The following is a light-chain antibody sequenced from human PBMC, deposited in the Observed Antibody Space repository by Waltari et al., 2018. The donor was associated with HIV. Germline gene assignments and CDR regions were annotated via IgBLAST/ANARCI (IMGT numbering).Light chain of an antibody. V-gene: IGKV3-15*01. CDR2: GAS. Sequence: EIVMTQSPATLSVSPGERDTLSCRASQSVNNKLAWYQQKPGQAPRLLIYGASTRATGIPARFSGSGSVTEFTLTISSLQSEDFAVYYCQQYHNWPPITFGQGTRLE. CDR3: QQYHNWPPIT. CDR1: QSVNNK. J-gene: IGKJ5*01.